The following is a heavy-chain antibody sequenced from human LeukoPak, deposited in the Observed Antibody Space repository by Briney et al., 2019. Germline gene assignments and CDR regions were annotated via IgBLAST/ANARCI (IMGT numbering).Heavy chain of an antibody. V-gene: IGHV4-38-2*02. D-gene: IGHD4-17*01. CDR1: GYSISSGYY. Sequence: SETLSLTCTVSGYSISSGYYWGWIRQPPGKGLEWIGTIYHSGTTYYNPSLKSRVTMSVDTSKNQFSLKLRSVTAADTAVYYCARDKGDYGDYYWFDPWGQGTLVTVSS. J-gene: IGHJ5*02. CDR2: IYHSGTT. CDR3: ARDKGDYGDYYWFDP.